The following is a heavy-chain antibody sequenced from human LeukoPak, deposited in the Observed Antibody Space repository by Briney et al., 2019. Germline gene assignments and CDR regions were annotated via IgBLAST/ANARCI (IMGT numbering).Heavy chain of an antibody. V-gene: IGHV1-18*01. D-gene: IGHD2-2*01. CDR3: AKESLLSFDS. CDR1: GYTFSSHG. CDR2: IRAYNGNT. J-gene: IGHJ4*02. Sequence: ASVKVSCKASGYTFSSHGISWVRQAPGQGLEWMGWIRAYNGNTNYAQKLQGRVTMTTDTSTSTAYMELRSLRSDDTAVYYCAKESLLSFDSWGQGTLVTVSS.